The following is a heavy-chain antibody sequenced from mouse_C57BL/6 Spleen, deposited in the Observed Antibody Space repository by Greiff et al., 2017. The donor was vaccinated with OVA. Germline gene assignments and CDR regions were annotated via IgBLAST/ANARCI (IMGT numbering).Heavy chain of an antibody. CDR3: TRPYYGSSYGYWYFDV. Sequence: VQLQQSGAELVRPGASVTLSCKASGYTFTDYEMHWVKQTPVHGLEWIGAIDPETGGTAYNQTFKGKAILTADKSSSTAYMKLRSLTSEDSAVDYCTRPYYGSSYGYWYFDVWGTGTTVTVSS. D-gene: IGHD1-1*01. V-gene: IGHV1-15*01. J-gene: IGHJ1*03. CDR1: GYTFTDYE. CDR2: IDPETGGT.